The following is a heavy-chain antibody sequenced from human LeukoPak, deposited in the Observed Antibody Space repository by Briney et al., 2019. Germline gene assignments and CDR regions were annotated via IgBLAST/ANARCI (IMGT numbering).Heavy chain of an antibody. D-gene: IGHD6-6*01. Sequence: GESLQISCKGSGYSFTSYWIGWVGQMPGKGLEWMGIIYPGDSDTRYSPSFQGQVTISADKSISTAYLQWSSLKASDTAMYYCARQLSSSSDDAFDYWGQGTLVTVSS. CDR3: ARQLSSSSDDAFDY. V-gene: IGHV5-51*01. J-gene: IGHJ4*02. CDR1: GYSFTSYW. CDR2: IYPGDSDT.